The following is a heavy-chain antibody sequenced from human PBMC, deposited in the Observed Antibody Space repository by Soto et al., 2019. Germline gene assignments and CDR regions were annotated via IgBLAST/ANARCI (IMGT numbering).Heavy chain of an antibody. Sequence: QVQLVQSGAEVKKPGSSVKVSCKASGGTFSSYTISWVRQAPGQGLEWMGRIIPILGIANYAQKFQGRVTITADKSTSTXXMELSSLRSEDTAVYYCARDPYYYGSGDRDYGMDVWGQGTTVTVSS. CDR1: GGTFSSYT. D-gene: IGHD3-10*01. V-gene: IGHV1-69*08. J-gene: IGHJ6*02. CDR2: IIPILGIA. CDR3: ARDPYYYGSGDRDYGMDV.